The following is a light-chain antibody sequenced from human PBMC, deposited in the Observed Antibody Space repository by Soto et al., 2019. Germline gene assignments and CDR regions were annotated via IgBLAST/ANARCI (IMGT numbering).Light chain of an antibody. Sequence: EIVLTQSPGTLSLSPGERATLSCRASQSVDSSYLAWYQQKPGQAPRLLIYGASSRAAGIPDRFSGRGSGTDFTLTVSRLEPEDFAVYYCQHYGSSPYTFGQGTKLEIK. J-gene: IGKJ2*01. CDR2: GAS. CDR1: QSVDSSY. CDR3: QHYGSSPYT. V-gene: IGKV3-20*01.